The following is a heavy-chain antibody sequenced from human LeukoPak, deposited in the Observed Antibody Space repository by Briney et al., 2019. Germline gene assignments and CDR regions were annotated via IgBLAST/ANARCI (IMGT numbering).Heavy chain of an antibody. CDR3: ARSMATIGLGY. D-gene: IGHD5-24*01. CDR1: GGSFSGYY. V-gene: IGHV4-34*01. Sequence: SETLSLTCAVSGGSFSGYYWTWIRQPPGKGLEWIGEINHSGSANYNPSLKSRVTISLDTSKNQFSLNLSSVTAADTAVYYCARSMATIGLGYWGQGTLVTVSS. J-gene: IGHJ4*02. CDR2: INHSGSA.